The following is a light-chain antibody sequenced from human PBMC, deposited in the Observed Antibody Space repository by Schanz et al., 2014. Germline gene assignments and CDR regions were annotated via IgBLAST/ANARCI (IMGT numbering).Light chain of an antibody. V-gene: IGLV2-11*01. CDR2: DVS. Sequence: QSALTQPRSVSGSPGQSVTISCTGTSSDVGTYNYVSWYQQHPGKAPKLMIYDVSKRPSGVPDRFSGSKSGNTASLTISGLQAEDEADYCCCSYAGSYTWVFGGGTKLTVL. CDR1: SSDVGTYNY. CDR3: CSYAGSYTWV. J-gene: IGLJ3*02.